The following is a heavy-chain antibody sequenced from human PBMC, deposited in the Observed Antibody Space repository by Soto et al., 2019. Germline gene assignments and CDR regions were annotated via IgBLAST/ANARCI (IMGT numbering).Heavy chain of an antibody. CDR3: ARATYFYDSSGYSGYGLDV. CDR1: GFTFSNYA. CDR2: ISGSGGST. Sequence: GGSLRLSCAASGFTFSNYAMTWVRQAPGKGLEWVSGISGSGGSTYYAESVKGRFTISRDNSKNTLYVQMNSLRAEDTAVYYCARATYFYDSSGYSGYGLDVWGQGTTVTVSS. J-gene: IGHJ6*02. D-gene: IGHD3-22*01. V-gene: IGHV3-23*01.